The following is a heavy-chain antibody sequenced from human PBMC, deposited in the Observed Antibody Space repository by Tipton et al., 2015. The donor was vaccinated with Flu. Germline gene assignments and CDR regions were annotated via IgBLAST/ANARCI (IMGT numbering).Heavy chain of an antibody. Sequence: SLRLSCAASGFTFSSYWMHWVRQAPGKGLVWVSRINSDGSSTSYADSVKGRFTISRDNAKNTLYLQMNSLRAEDTAVYYCASGGGATAEFDYWGQGTLVTVSS. CDR3: ASGGGATAEFDY. V-gene: IGHV3-74*01. CDR2: INSDGSST. J-gene: IGHJ4*02. D-gene: IGHD1-26*01. CDR1: GFTFSSYW.